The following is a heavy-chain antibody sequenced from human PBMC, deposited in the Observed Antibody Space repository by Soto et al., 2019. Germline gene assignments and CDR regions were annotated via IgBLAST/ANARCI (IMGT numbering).Heavy chain of an antibody. V-gene: IGHV3-30*18. CDR1: EFTFSTYG. CDR3: AKDSSLMAAGGTVDY. Sequence: QVQLVESGGGVVQPGRSLRLSCAASEFTFSTYGMHWVRQAPGKGLEWVAVISYDGSNKYYADSVKGRFTISRDNSKNTLYLQMNRLTAEDTAVYYCAKDSSLMAAGGTVDYWGQGTLVTVSS. CDR2: ISYDGSNK. J-gene: IGHJ4*02. D-gene: IGHD6-13*01.